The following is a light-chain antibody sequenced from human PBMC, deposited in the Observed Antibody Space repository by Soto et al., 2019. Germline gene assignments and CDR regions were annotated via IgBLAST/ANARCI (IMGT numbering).Light chain of an antibody. CDR3: QQYGISPLT. CDR1: QSVSSSY. CDR2: DAS. Sequence: DIVSNQSPATLSLSKGERATLSCGASQSVSSSYLAWYQQKPGLAPRLLIYDASSRATGIPDRFSGSGSGTDFTLTISRLEPEDFAVYYCQQYGISPLTFGGGTKVDI. J-gene: IGKJ4*01. V-gene: IGKV3D-20*01.